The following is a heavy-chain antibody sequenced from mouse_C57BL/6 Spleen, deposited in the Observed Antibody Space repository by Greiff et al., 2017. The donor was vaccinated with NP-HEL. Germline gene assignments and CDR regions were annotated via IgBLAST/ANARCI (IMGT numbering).Heavy chain of an antibody. CDR2: IYPGSGST. V-gene: IGHV1-55*01. Sequence: VKLMESGAELVKPGASVKMSCKASGYTFTSYWITWVKQRPGQGLEWIGDIYPGSGSTNYNEKFKSKATLTVDTSSSTAYMQLSSLTSEDSAVYYCAIYYDYDVAYWGQGTLVTVSA. CDR1: GYTFTSYW. D-gene: IGHD2-4*01. CDR3: AIYYDYDVAY. J-gene: IGHJ3*01.